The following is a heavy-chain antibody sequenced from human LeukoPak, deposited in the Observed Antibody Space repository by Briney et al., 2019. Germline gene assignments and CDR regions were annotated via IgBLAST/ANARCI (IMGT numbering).Heavy chain of an antibody. J-gene: IGHJ4*02. V-gene: IGHV4-28*05. CDR2: IYYSGNI. Sequence: PSETLSLTCAVSGYSISSSNWWGWIRQPPGKGLEWIGYIYYSGNIYYNPSLKSRVTMSVDTSKNQFSLKLTSVTAADTAVYFCARGHGGYGDWGQGTLVTVSS. D-gene: IGHD5-12*01. CDR1: GYSISSSNW. CDR3: ARGHGGYGD.